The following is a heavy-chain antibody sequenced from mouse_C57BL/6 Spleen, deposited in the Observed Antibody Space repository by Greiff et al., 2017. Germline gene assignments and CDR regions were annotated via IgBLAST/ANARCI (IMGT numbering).Heavy chain of an antibody. D-gene: IGHD2-2*01. CDR3: AREGLRRAMDY. J-gene: IGHJ4*01. Sequence: EVQLVESGGGLVKPGGSLKLSCAASGFTFSSYAMSWVRQTPEQRLEWVATISDGGSYTYYPDNVKGRFTISRDNAYNTLYLQMSHLRCEETAMYYCAREGLRRAMDYWGQGTSVTVSS. CDR1: GFTFSSYA. CDR2: ISDGGSYT. V-gene: IGHV5-4*01.